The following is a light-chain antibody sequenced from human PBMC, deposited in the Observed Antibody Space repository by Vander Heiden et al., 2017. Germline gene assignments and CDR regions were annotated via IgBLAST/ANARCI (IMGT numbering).Light chain of an antibody. CDR1: RSNKGGNF. J-gene: IGLJ2*01. CDR2: TNN. V-gene: IGLV1-47*01. Sequence: QSVLTQPPSPCGTTGPRATRSGSETRSNKGGNFVYLYQQRPETAAKVVIFTNNQRPSVVPDRFSGSKSGPSASLASSGIRSEDEADYYCGTWDESLSAVVFGGGTKLTVL. CDR3: GTWDESLSAVV.